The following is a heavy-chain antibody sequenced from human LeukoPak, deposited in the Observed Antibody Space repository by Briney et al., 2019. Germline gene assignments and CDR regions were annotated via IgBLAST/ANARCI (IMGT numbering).Heavy chain of an antibody. J-gene: IGHJ5*02. CDR1: GSRFTNYW. CDR2: IYLGDSDT. CDR3: ARSQGYCSGGSCLQGDWFDP. V-gene: IGHV5-51*01. Sequence: GESLKISCKGSGSRFTNYWIGWVRQLPGKGLEWMGIIYLGDSDTRYSPSFQGQVTISADKSISTAYLQWGSLKASDTAMYYCARSQGYCSGGSCLQGDWFDPWGQGTLVTVSS. D-gene: IGHD2-15*01.